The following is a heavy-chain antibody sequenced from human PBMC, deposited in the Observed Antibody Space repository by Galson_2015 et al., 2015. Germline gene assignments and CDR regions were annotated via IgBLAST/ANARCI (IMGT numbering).Heavy chain of an antibody. CDR2: FDPEDGET. CDR3: ATGDMVRGNDRDV. D-gene: IGHD3-10*01. V-gene: IGHV1-24*01. J-gene: IGHJ6*02. CDR1: GYTLTDLS. Sequence: SVKVSCKVSGYTLTDLSMHWVRQAPGKGLVWMGGFDPEDGETIYAQKFQGRVTMTEDTSTDTAYMELSSLSSEDTAEYYCATGDMVRGNDRDVSGQRTAVTVTS.